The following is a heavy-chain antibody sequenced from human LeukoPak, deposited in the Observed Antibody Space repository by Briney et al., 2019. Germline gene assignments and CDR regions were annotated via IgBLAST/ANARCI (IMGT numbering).Heavy chain of an antibody. CDR2: ICSGGST. CDR3: ARGARVGATYSYGMDV. Sequence: GGSLRLSCAASGFTVSSNYMSWVRQAPGKGLEWVSVICSGGSTYYADSVKGRFTFSRDNSKNTLYLQMNSLRADDTAVYYCARGARVGATYSYGMDVWGQGTTVTVSS. V-gene: IGHV3-66*01. J-gene: IGHJ6*02. CDR1: GFTVSSNY. D-gene: IGHD1-26*01.